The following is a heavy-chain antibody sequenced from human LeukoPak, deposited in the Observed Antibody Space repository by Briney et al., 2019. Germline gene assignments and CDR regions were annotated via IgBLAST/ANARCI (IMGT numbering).Heavy chain of an antibody. D-gene: IGHD3-10*01. V-gene: IGHV3-23*01. J-gene: IGHJ6*03. CDR3: AKITTARGVTHMDV. CDR2: ISGSGGTT. Sequence: PGGTLGLSCAASGFTFSSHGMNWVRQAPGKGLEWVSAISGSGGTTYYADSVKGRFTVSRDNSKNTLYLQMNSLRAEDTAVYYCAKITTARGVTHMDVWGKGTTITISS. CDR1: GFTFSSHG.